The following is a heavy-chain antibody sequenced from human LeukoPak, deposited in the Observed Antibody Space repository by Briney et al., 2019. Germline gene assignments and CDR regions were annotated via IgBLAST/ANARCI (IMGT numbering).Heavy chain of an antibody. CDR3: ARDQGSIVGATGGIDY. CDR2: ISAYNGNT. D-gene: IGHD1-26*01. V-gene: IGHV1-18*01. CDR1: GYTFTSYG. J-gene: IGHJ4*02. Sequence: GASVKVSCKASGYTFTSYGISWARQAPGQGLEWMGWISAYNGNTNYAQKLQGRVTMTTDTSTSTAYMELRSLRSDDTAVYYCARDQGSIVGATGGIDYWGQGTLVTVSS.